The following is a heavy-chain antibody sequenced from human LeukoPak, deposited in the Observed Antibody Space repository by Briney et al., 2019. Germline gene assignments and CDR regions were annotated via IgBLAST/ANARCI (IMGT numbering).Heavy chain of an antibody. CDR2: IIPILGIA. CDR1: GGTFSSYA. Sequence: ASVKVSCKASGGTFSSYATSWVRQAPGQGLEWMGRIIPILGIANYAQKFQGRVTITADKSTSTAYMELSSLRSEDTAVYYCARDHFEDYSIYGMDVWGQGTTVTVSS. J-gene: IGHJ6*02. CDR3: ARDHFEDYSIYGMDV. D-gene: IGHD4-11*01. V-gene: IGHV1-69*04.